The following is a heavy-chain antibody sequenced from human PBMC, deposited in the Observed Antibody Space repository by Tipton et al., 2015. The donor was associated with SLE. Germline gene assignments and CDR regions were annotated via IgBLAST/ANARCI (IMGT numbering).Heavy chain of an antibody. CDR1: GGIFSGYH. CDR3: ARGRISGTRTLYFDY. Sequence: TLSLTCSVSGGIFSGYHWTWIRQPPGKGLEWIGESSHRGGTNYSPSLKSRVTISEDASKTQFSLKLTSVTAADTAVYYCARGRISGTRTLYFDYWGQGTLVTVSS. D-gene: IGHD1-20*01. V-gene: IGHV4-34*01. CDR2: SSHRGGT. J-gene: IGHJ4*02.